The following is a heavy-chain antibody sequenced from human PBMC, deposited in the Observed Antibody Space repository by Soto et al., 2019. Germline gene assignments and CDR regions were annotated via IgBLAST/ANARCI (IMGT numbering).Heavy chain of an antibody. CDR1: GYTFTSYA. CDR2: INAGNGNT. D-gene: IGHD6-13*01. J-gene: IGHJ4*02. CDR3: ARARLIAAAATGPDY. Sequence: QGQLVQSGAEVKKPGASVKVSCKASGYTFTSYAMHWVRQAPGQRLEWMGWINAGNGNTKYSQKFQGRVTITRDTSASTAYMELSSLRSEDTAVYYCARARLIAAAATGPDYWGQGTLVTVSS. V-gene: IGHV1-3*01.